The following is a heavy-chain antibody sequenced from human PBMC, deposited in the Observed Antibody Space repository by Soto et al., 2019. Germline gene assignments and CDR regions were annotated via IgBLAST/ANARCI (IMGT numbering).Heavy chain of an antibody. Sequence: PSETLSLTCAVYGGSFSGYYWSWIRQPPGKGLEWIGEINHSGSTNYNPSLKSRVTISVDTSKNQFSLKLSSVTAADTAVYYCARGYDFWSGYYSHYYYMDVWGKGTTVTVSS. CDR1: GGSFSGYY. CDR2: INHSGST. V-gene: IGHV4-34*01. D-gene: IGHD3-3*01. J-gene: IGHJ6*03. CDR3: ARGYDFWSGYYSHYYYMDV.